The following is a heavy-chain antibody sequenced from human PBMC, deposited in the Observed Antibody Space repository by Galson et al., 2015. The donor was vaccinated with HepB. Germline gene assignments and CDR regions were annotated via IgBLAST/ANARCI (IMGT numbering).Heavy chain of an antibody. D-gene: IGHD3-16*02. CDR1: GGSFSGYY. CDR3: ARRRITFGGVIVIWNWFGP. V-gene: IGHV4-34*01. CDR2: INHSGST. J-gene: IGHJ5*02. Sequence: SETLSLTCAVYGGSFSGYYWSWIRQPPGKGLEWIGEINHSGSTNYNPSLKSRVTMSVDTSKNQFSLKLSSVTAADTAVYYCARRRITFGGVIVIWNWFGPWSQGTLVTVSS.